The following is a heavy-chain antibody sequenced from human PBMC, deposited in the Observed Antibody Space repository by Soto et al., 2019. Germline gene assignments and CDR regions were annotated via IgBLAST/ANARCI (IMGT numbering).Heavy chain of an antibody. CDR1: GFTFSSDW. CDR2: INSDGSSI. CDR3: ARDDYNSAFDI. J-gene: IGHJ3*02. D-gene: IGHD1-1*01. V-gene: IGHV3-74*01. Sequence: PGGSLRLFCAASGFTFSSDWMHWVRQAPGKGLVWVSRINSDGSSISYADSVKGRFTISRDNAKNTLYLQMNSLRAEDMAVYYCARDDYNSAFDIWGKGTMVTVSS.